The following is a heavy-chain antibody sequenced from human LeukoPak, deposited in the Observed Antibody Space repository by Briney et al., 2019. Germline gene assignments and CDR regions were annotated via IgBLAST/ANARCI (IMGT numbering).Heavy chain of an antibody. J-gene: IGHJ4*02. CDR2: IKQDGSEK. CDR3: AGEGSGYLPNY. D-gene: IGHD5-12*01. CDR1: GFTFSSYW. V-gene: IGHV3-7*01. Sequence: PGGSLRLSCAASGFTFSSYWMSWVRQAPGKGLEWVANIKQDGSEKYYVDSVKGRFTISRDNAKNSLYLQMDSLRADDTAVYYCAGEGSGYLPNYWGQGTLVTVSS.